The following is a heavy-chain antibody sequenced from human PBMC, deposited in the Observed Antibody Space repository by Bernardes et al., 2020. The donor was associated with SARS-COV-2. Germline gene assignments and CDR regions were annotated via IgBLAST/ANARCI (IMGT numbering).Heavy chain of an antibody. CDR2: VYYSGST. CDR3: ASQIGYYYESTGYYGLTNWFDP. J-gene: IGHJ5*02. Sequence: SETLSLTCTVSGASISSNSFYWAWIRQPPGKGLEWIGNVYYSGSTYYSPSLKSRVTISVDTSKNQFSLKLSSVTAADTAVYYCASQIGYYYESTGYYGLTNWFDPWGQGTLVTVSS. V-gene: IGHV4-39*01. CDR1: GASISSNSFY. D-gene: IGHD3-22*01.